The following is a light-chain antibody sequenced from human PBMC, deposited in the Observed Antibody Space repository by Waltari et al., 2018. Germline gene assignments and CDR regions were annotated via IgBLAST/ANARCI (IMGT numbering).Light chain of an antibody. CDR1: PVMFTN. J-gene: IGKJ1*01. V-gene: IGKV3-20*01. CDR2: GAY. CDR3: QTYVRLLVT. Sequence: CRARPVMFTNLAWYQKKPGQARMLFIYGAYTTATGISVRFSGSGSGTDFSLSISGLDPGVFAVYDCQTYVRLLVTFSQGTKVEMK.